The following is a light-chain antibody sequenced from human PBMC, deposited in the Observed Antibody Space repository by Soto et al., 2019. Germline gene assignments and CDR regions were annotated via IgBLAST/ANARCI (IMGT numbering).Light chain of an antibody. J-gene: IGKJ2*01. CDR1: ESVNSW. CDR3: QHYNTYPYT. Sequence: DIQMTQSPSTLSASIGDRVTITCRASESVNSWLAWYQQKPGKAPNLLIHRASTLQSGVPSRFSGSGSGTEFTLTISSLQPDDFATYYCQHYNTYPYTFGQGTKVDIK. V-gene: IGKV1-5*03. CDR2: RAS.